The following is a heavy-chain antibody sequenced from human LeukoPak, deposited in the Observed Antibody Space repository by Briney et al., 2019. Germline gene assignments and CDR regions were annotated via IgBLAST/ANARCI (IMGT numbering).Heavy chain of an antibody. CDR3: GRDLGGRSGY. CDR1: GFTFSSYW. D-gene: IGHD1-26*01. Sequence: GGSLRLSCAASGFTFSSYWMHWVRQVPGEGLVWVSRISEDGSITNYADSVKGRFSISRDNAKNTLYLQMNSLRAEDTAVYYCGRDLGGRSGYWGQGTLVTVSS. V-gene: IGHV3-74*01. J-gene: IGHJ4*02. CDR2: ISEDGSIT.